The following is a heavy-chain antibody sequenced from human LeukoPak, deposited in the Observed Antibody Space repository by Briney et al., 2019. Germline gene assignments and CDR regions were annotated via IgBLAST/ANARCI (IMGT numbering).Heavy chain of an antibody. CDR2: ISGSGGST. Sequence: PGGSLRLSCAASGFTFSSYAMSWVRQAPGKGLEWVSAISGSGGSTYYADSVKSRFTISRDNSKNTLYLQMNILRAEDTAVYYCAKRGSGYYYFDYWGQGTLVTVSS. V-gene: IGHV3-23*01. D-gene: IGHD3-22*01. CDR3: AKRGSGYYYFDY. CDR1: GFTFSSYA. J-gene: IGHJ4*02.